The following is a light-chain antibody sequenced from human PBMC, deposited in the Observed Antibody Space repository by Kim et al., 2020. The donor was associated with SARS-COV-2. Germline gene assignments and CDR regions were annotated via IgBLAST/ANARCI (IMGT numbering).Light chain of an antibody. J-gene: IGLJ1*01. CDR2: DVI. CDR3: CSYTRGSTYV. Sequence: QSALTQPAAVSGSPGQSITISCTGTNSDVGGYDYVFWYQQQPGKAPRLMISDVIQRPPGVSNRFSGSKSGNTASLTISGLQAEDEADYYCCSYTRGSTYVFGSGTKVT. V-gene: IGLV2-14*03. CDR1: NSDVGGYDY.